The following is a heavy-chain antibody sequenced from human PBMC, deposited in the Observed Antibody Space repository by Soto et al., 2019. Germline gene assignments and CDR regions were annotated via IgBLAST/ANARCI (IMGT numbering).Heavy chain of an antibody. J-gene: IGHJ4*02. CDR1: GFTFSSYA. CDR2: ISYDGSNK. CDR3: ARDLAIVVVPAAILAY. Sequence: QVQLVGSGGGVVQPGRSLRLSCAASGFTFSSYAMHWVRQAPGKGLEWVAVISYDGSNKYYADSVKGRFTISRDNSKNTLYLQMNSLRAEDTAVYYCARDLAIVVVPAAILAYWGQGTLVTVSS. D-gene: IGHD2-2*01. V-gene: IGHV3-30-3*01.